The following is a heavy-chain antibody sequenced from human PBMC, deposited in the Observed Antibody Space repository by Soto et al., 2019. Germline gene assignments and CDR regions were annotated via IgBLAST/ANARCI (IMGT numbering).Heavy chain of an antibody. CDR2: INPTGST. CDR1: GGSFIGYY. CDR3: ARANGLRLGELSWGGPNWFDP. J-gene: IGHJ5*02. Sequence: QVRLQQWGAGLLKPSETLSLTCAVYGGSFIGYYWSWIRQPPGKGLEWIGEINPTGSTNYNPSLKSRLTILIDTSKNQFSRKLSSVTAADTAMYYCARANGLRLGELSWGGPNWFDPWGQGTLVTVSS. D-gene: IGHD3-16*02. V-gene: IGHV4-34*01.